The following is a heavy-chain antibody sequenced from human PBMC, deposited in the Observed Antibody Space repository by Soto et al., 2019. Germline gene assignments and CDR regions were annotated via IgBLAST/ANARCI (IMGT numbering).Heavy chain of an antibody. CDR3: ARRPPGSPYYYYGMDV. D-gene: IGHD6-6*01. V-gene: IGHV5-51*01. J-gene: IGHJ6*02. CDR1: GYSFTSYW. Sequence: PGESLKISCQGSGYSFTSYWIGWVRQMPGKGLEWMGIIYPGDSDTRYSPSFQGQVTISADKSISTAYLQWSSLKASDTAMYYCARRPPGSPYYYYGMDVWGQGTTVTVSS. CDR2: IYPGDSDT.